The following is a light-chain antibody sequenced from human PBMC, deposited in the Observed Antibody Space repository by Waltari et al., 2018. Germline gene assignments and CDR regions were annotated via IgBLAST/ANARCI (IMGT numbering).Light chain of an antibody. V-gene: IGLV8-61*01. Sequence: QTVVTQEPSFSVSPGGTVTLTCGLISGSVSTNFYPTWYQQTPGQAPRTLLYSTNTRSSGVPDRFSGSIRGNKAAITITGAQADDESDYYCVLYMGSGISVFGGGTKLTVL. CDR1: SGSVSTNFY. CDR2: STN. CDR3: VLYMGSGISV. J-gene: IGLJ3*02.